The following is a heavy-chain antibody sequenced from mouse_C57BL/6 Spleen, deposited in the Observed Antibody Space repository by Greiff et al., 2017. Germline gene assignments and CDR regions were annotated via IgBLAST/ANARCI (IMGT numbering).Heavy chain of an antibody. CDR3: ARRGGYLHYAMDY. CDR2: IDPSDSYT. CDR1: GYTFTSYW. V-gene: IGHV1-59*01. D-gene: IGHD2-2*01. Sequence: QVQLQQSGAELVRPGTSVKLSCKASGYTFTSYWMHWVKQRPGQGLEWIGVIDPSDSYTNYNQKFKGKATLTVDTSSSTAYMQLSSLTSEDSAVYYCARRGGYLHYAMDYWGQGTSVTVSS. J-gene: IGHJ4*01.